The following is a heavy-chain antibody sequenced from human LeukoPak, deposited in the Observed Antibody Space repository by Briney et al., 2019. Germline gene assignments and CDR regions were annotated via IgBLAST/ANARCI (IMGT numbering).Heavy chain of an antibody. D-gene: IGHD1-26*01. V-gene: IGHV1-8*03. Sequence: GASVKLSCKASGYTFTSYDINWVRQATGQGLEWMGWMNPNSGNTGYAQKFQGRVTITRNTSISTAYMELRSLRSEGTAVYYCARGIAWELLALGYYYYMDVWGKGNPVTVSS. CDR3: ARGIAWELLALGYYYYMDV. CDR1: GYTFTSYD. J-gene: IGHJ6*03. CDR2: MNPNSGNT.